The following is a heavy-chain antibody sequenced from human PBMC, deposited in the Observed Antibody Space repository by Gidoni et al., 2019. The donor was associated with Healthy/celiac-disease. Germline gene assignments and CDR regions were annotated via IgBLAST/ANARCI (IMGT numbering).Heavy chain of an antibody. Sequence: VQLVESGGGVVQPGGSLRLSRAASGFTFSSYGLPWVRQAPGKGLEWVAFIRYDGSNKYYADSVKGRFTISRDNSKTTLYLQMNSLRAEDTAVYYCAKDLFISYSGSSRDNRKTVYYYYGMDVWGQGTTVTVSS. CDR2: IRYDGSNK. CDR3: AKDLFISYSGSSRDNRKTVYYYYGMDV. CDR1: GFTFSSYG. V-gene: IGHV3-30*02. J-gene: IGHJ6*02. D-gene: IGHD6-6*01.